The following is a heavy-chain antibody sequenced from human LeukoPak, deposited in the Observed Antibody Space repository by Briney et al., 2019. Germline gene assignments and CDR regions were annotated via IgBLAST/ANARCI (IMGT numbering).Heavy chain of an antibody. CDR3: ASGSGSYRTPYYYMDV. Sequence: GGSLRLSCVASGFTVSSNYMSWVRQAPGKGLEWVSVIYSSGSTYYADSVKGRFTISRDNSKNTLYLQMNSLRAEDTAVYYCASGSGSYRTPYYYMDVWGTGTTVTVPS. CDR2: IYSSGST. CDR1: GFTVSSNY. J-gene: IGHJ6*03. D-gene: IGHD3-10*01. V-gene: IGHV3-53*01.